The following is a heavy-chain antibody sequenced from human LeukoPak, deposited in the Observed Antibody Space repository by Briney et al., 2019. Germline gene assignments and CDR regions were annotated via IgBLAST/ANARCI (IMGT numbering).Heavy chain of an antibody. V-gene: IGHV5-51*01. CDR1: GYSFTSYW. CDR2: IYPGDSDT. Sequence: GESLKISCKGSGYSFTSYWIGWVRQMPGKGLEWMGIIYPGDSDTRYRPSFQGQVTISADKSINTAYLQWSSLKASDTAIYYCARRDYSSWSPFQYRGQGTLVTVSS. J-gene: IGHJ4*02. D-gene: IGHD6-6*01. CDR3: ARRDYSSWSPFQY.